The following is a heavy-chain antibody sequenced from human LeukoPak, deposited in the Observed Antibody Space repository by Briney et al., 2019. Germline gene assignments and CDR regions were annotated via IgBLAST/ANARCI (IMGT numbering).Heavy chain of an antibody. D-gene: IGHD6-13*01. V-gene: IGHV4-39*07. CDR3: GGGSGAYRRRWYGDNWFDP. CDR1: GGSISSSSYY. CDR2: IYYSGST. Sequence: SETLSLTCTVSGGSISSSSYYWGWIRQPPGKGLEWIGSIYYSGSTYYNPSLKSRVTISVDTSKNQFFLKLSSVTAADTAVYYCGGGSGAYRRRWYGDNWFDPRGQGTLVTVSS. J-gene: IGHJ5*02.